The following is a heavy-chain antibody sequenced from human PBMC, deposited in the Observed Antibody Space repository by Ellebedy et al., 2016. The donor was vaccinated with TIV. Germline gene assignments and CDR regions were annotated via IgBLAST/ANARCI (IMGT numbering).Heavy chain of an antibody. J-gene: IGHJ3*02. CDR2: INWNGGST. Sequence: GESLKISCAASGFTFDDYGMSWVRQAPGKGLEWVSGINWNGGSTGYADSVKGRFTISRDNAKNSLYLQMNSLRAEDTALYYCARDRYYYDSSGTPADDAFDIWGQGTMVTVSS. V-gene: IGHV3-20*04. D-gene: IGHD3-22*01. CDR1: GFTFDDYG. CDR3: ARDRYYYDSSGTPADDAFDI.